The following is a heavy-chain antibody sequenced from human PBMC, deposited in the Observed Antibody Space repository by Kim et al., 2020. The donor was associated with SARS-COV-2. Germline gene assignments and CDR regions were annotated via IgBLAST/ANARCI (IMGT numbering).Heavy chain of an antibody. CDR3: ARGKSRLYYDDSSGSNWYLDL. D-gene: IGHD3-22*01. CDR2: IYYSGST. V-gene: IGHV4-59*01. Sequence: SETLSLTCTVSGGSISSYYWSWIRQPPGKGLEWIGYIYYSGSTNYNPSLKRRVTISVDTSKNQFSLKLRSVTAADTAVYSCARGKSRLYYDDSSGSNWYLDLRGRDTPVTVSS. CDR1: GGSISSYY. J-gene: IGHJ2*01.